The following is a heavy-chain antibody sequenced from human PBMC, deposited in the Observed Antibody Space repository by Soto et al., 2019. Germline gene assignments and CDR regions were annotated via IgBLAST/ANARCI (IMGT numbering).Heavy chain of an antibody. CDR1: GGSISIYY. CDR2: IYYSGST. J-gene: IGHJ4*02. CDR3: SRGASPNSYYFDY. D-gene: IGHD1-1*01. Sequence: KPSETLSLTCTVSGGSISIYYWSWIRQPTGKGLEWIGYIYYSGSTNYNPSLESRVTISLDTSKNQFSLMLSSVTAADTAVFYCSRGASPNSYYFDYWGQGTLVTVSS. V-gene: IGHV4-59*12.